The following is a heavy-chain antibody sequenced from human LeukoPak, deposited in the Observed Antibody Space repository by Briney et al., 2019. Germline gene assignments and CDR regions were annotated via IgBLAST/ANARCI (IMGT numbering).Heavy chain of an antibody. CDR3: AKDGIVRFLEWLLYFDY. V-gene: IGHV3-23*01. CDR2: ISSSASST. CDR1: GFTFISYA. D-gene: IGHD3-3*01. Sequence: LTGRSLRLSCAASGFTFISYAMSWVRPAPGKWREWGSAISSSASSTYYAESVKGRFTISRDNSKNTLYLQVNSLRAEDTAVYYCAKDGIVRFLEWLLYFDYWGQGPLVTVSS. J-gene: IGHJ4*02.